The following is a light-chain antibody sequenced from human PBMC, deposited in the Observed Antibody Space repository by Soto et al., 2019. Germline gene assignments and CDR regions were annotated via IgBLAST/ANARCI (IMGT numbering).Light chain of an antibody. CDR1: QSVSSSY. V-gene: IGKV3-20*01. Sequence: EIVLTQSPGTLSLSPGERATLSCRASQSVSSSYLAWYQQKPGQAPRLLIYGASSRATGIPDRFSGSGSGTDFDLTISRLEPEAFAVYYCQQYGSAVTFGQGTKVEIK. CDR2: GAS. CDR3: QQYGSAVT. J-gene: IGKJ1*01.